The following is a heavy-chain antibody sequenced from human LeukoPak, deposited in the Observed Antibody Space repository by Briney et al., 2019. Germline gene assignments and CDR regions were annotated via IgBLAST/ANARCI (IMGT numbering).Heavy chain of an antibody. Sequence: ASVKVSCKASGYTFTSYAMHWVRQAPGQRLEWMEWINAGNGNTKYSQEFQGRVTITRDTSASTAYMELSSLRSEDMAVYYCAREALGDFWSGYYTGGAFDIWGQGTMVTVSS. CDR1: GYTFTSYA. V-gene: IGHV1-3*03. J-gene: IGHJ3*02. CDR2: INAGNGNT. D-gene: IGHD3-3*01. CDR3: AREALGDFWSGYYTGGAFDI.